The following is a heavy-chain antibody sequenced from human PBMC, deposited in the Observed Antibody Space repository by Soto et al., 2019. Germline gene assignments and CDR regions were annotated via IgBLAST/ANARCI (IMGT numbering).Heavy chain of an antibody. CDR2: INPNSGGT. V-gene: IGHV1-2*04. CDR1: GYTFTGYY. D-gene: IGHD7-27*01. J-gene: IGHJ2*01. Sequence: ASVKVSCKASGYTFTGYYMHWVRQAPGQGLEWMGWINPNSGGTNYAQKFQGWVTMTRDTSISTAYMELSRLRSDDTAVYYCARDFVTGDRKVPNWYFDLWGRGTLVTVSS. CDR3: ARDFVTGDRKVPNWYFDL.